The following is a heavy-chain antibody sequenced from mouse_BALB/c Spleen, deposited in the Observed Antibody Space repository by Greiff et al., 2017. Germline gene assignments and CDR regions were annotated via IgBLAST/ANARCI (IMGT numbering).Heavy chain of an antibody. CDR3: ARSGNQAWFAY. D-gene: IGHD2-1*01. Sequence: QVQLQQSGAELMKPGASVKISCKATGYTFSSYWIEWVKQRPGHGLEWIGEILPGSGSTNYNEKFKGKATFTADTSSNTAYMQLSSLTSEDSAVYYCARSGNQAWFAYWGQGTLVTVSA. J-gene: IGHJ3*01. CDR1: GYTFSSYW. CDR2: ILPGSGST. V-gene: IGHV1-9*01.